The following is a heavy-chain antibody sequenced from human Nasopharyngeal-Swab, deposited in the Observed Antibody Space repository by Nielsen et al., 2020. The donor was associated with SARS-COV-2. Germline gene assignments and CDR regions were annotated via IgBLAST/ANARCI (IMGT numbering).Heavy chain of an antibody. D-gene: IGHD2-21*01. CDR2: IYYSGST. J-gene: IGHJ6*02. Sequence: WIRQPPGKGLEWIGYIYYSGSTNYNPSLKSRVTISVDTSKNQFSLKLSSVTAADTAVYYCARDTGCGGDCPKEVNSYGMGVWGQGTTVTVSS. V-gene: IGHV4-59*12. CDR3: ARDTGCGGDCPKEVNSYGMGV.